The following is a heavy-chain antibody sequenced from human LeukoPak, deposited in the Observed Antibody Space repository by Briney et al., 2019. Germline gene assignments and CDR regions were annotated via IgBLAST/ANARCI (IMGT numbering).Heavy chain of an antibody. Sequence: GGSLRLSCAASGFTFSSYWMSWVRQAPGKGLEWVANIKQDGSEKYYVDSVKGRFTISRDNAKNSLYLQMNSLRAEDTAVYYCARVSSGSYRDAFDIWGQGTMVTVSS. CDR1: GFTFSSYW. D-gene: IGHD1-26*01. CDR2: IKQDGSEK. J-gene: IGHJ3*02. V-gene: IGHV3-7*01. CDR3: ARVSSGSYRDAFDI.